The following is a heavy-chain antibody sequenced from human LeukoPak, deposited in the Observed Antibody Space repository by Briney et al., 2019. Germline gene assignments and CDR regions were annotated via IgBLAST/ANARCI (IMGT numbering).Heavy chain of an antibody. Sequence: PSETLSLTCTVSGGSISSYYWSWIRQPPGKGLEWIGYIYYSGSTNYNPSLKSRVTISVDTSKNQFSLKLSSVTAADTAVYYCARAPGSSGYVTYFDYWGQGTLVTVSS. J-gene: IGHJ4*02. CDR1: GGSISSYY. D-gene: IGHD3-22*01. CDR3: ARAPGSSGYVTYFDY. CDR2: IYYSGST. V-gene: IGHV4-59*01.